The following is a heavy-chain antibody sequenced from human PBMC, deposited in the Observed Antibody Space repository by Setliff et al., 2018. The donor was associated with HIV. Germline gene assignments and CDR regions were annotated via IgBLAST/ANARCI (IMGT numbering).Heavy chain of an antibody. D-gene: IGHD6-13*01. CDR3: ARDPGITAAGTEYFDS. J-gene: IGHJ4*02. Sequence: PSETLSLTCTVSGASFTSYYWSWIRQPPGKGLEWIGHIYTSGSTNYNPSLKSRVTISVDTSKNQFSLKLSSVTAADTAIYYCARDPGITAAGTEYFDSWGQGILVTVSS. CDR1: GASFTSYY. CDR2: IYTSGST. V-gene: IGHV4-59*01.